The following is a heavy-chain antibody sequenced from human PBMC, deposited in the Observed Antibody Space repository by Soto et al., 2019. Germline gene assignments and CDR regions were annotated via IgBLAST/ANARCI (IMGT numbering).Heavy chain of an antibody. V-gene: IGHV1-69*01. CDR2: IKPISDST. Sequence: QIRLVQSGAEVQKPGSSVRVSCKASGDTFGRFTINWVRQAPGQGLEWMGGIKPISDSTNYAQRFKGRVTFTADASTSTVYLQLSSLRSEDTAMYYCARDPSTINKLIGVWFDPWGQGTLVTVSS. CDR3: ARDPSTINKLIGVWFDP. D-gene: IGHD4-4*01. CDR1: GDTFGRFT. J-gene: IGHJ5*02.